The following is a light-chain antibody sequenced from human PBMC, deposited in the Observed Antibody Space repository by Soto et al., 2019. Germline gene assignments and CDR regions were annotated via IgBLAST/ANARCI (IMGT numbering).Light chain of an antibody. J-gene: IGKJ2*01. Sequence: EIVMTQSPATLSVSPGERATLSCRASQSVSSNLAWYQQKPGQAPRLLIYGASTRATGIPARFSGSGSGTEFTLTISSLQSEDFAVYYCQQYNNWPQGTSDTFGQGTKLEIK. CDR2: GAS. CDR3: QQYNNWPQGTSDT. V-gene: IGKV3-15*01. CDR1: QSVSSN.